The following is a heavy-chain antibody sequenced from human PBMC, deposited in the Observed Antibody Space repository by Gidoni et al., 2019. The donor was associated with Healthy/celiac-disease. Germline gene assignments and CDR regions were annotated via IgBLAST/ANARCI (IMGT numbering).Heavy chain of an antibody. V-gene: IGHV3-21*01. D-gene: IGHD6-19*01. CDR3: ARFGSNSSGWSMNPHYYYYGMDV. CDR1: GFTFSSSS. Sequence: EVQLVESGGGLVKPGGSLRLSCAASGFTFSSSSMNWARPAPGKGLEWVSSISSSSSYIYYADSVKGRFTISRDNAKNSLYLQMNSLRAEDTAVYYCARFGSNSSGWSMNPHYYYYGMDVWGQGTTVTVSS. CDR2: ISSSSSYI. J-gene: IGHJ6*02.